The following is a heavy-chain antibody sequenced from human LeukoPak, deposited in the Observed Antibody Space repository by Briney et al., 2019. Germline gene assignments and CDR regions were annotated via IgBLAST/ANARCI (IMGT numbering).Heavy chain of an antibody. D-gene: IGHD3-10*01. Sequence: SSETLSLTCAVYGGSFSGYYWGWIRQPPGKGLEWIGEINHSGSTNYNPSLKSRVTISVDTSKNQFSLKLSSVTAADTAVYYCARVITMVRGAEAFDIWGQGTMVTVSS. CDR3: ARVITMVRGAEAFDI. V-gene: IGHV4-34*01. CDR2: INHSGST. CDR1: GGSFSGYY. J-gene: IGHJ3*02.